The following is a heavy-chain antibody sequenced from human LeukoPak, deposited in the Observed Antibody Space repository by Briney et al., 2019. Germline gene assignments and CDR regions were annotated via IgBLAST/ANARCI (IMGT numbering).Heavy chain of an antibody. D-gene: IGHD5-18*01. J-gene: IGHJ4*02. CDR3: ARDAGRGYSYGYEDY. CDR2: ISSSSSYI. CDR1: GFTFSSYA. V-gene: IGHV3-21*01. Sequence: GGSLRLSCAASGFTFSSYAMNWVRQAPGKGLEWVSSISSSSSYIYYADSVKGRFTISRDNAKSSLYLQMNSLRAEDTAVYYCARDAGRGYSYGYEDYWGQGTLVTVSS.